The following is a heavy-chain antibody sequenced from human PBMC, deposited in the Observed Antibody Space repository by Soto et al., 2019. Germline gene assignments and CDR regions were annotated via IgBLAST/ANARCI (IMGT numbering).Heavy chain of an antibody. CDR3: TKYTYTSRYAYYGMDV. CDR1: GFTFGDYA. Sequence: PGGSLRLSCTTSGFTFGDYAMSWSRQAPGKGLKWVGVIRSKAYGGTTDYAASVKGRSTISRDDSKSIAYLQMNSLKSEDTGVYYCTKYTYTSRYAYYGMDVWGHGTTVTVSS. CDR2: IRSKAYGGTT. J-gene: IGHJ6*02. D-gene: IGHD6-13*01. V-gene: IGHV3-49*03.